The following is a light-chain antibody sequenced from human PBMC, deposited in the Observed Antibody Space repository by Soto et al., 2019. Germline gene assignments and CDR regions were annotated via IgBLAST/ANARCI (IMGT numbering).Light chain of an antibody. CDR3: QSYDGSISGSV. CDR2: ENN. CDR1: SSNIGGGFD. V-gene: IGLV1-40*01. Sequence: QSVLTQPPSVSGAPGQRVTISCTGTSSNIGGGFDVQWYQQLPGGAPNLLIYENNRRPSGVPDRFSGSKSGTSASLAITGLQAEDEADYYCQSYDGSISGSVFGPGTKVTVL. J-gene: IGLJ1*01.